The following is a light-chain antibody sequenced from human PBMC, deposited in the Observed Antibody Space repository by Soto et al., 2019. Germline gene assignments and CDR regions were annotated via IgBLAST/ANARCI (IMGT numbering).Light chain of an antibody. CDR3: MQALQTPFT. J-gene: IGKJ3*01. CDR1: ESLLHGNGYNY. CDR2: LGS. Sequence: DIVMSQSPLSLPVTPGEPASISCRSGESLLHGNGYNYLDWYLQKPGQSPQLLIYLGSTRASGVPDRFSGSGSGTGFTLKISRVEAEDVWVYFFMQALQTPFTFGPGTKVEIK. V-gene: IGKV2-28*01.